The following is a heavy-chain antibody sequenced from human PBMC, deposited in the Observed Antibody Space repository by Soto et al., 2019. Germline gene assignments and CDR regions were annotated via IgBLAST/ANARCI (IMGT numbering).Heavy chain of an antibody. V-gene: IGHV4-4*07. J-gene: IGHJ4*02. CDR2: IDTSGTT. Sequence: SETLSLTCTVSGGSISSYYVSWIRQSAGKGLEWIGRIDTSGTTNYNPSLKSRVTMSVDASKNHFSLNLSSVTAADTAVYYCAREGPSSSFDYWGQGTLVTVSS. CDR1: GGSISSYY. CDR3: AREGPSSSFDY. D-gene: IGHD6-6*01.